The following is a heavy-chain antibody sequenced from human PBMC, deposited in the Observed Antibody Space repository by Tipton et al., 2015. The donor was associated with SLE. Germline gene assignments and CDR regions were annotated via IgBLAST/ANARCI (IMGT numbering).Heavy chain of an antibody. J-gene: IGHJ4*02. CDR3: ASGDNVY. D-gene: IGHD7-27*01. Sequence: TLSLTCTVSGGSISSYYWSWIRQPPGKGLEWIGYIYYSGSPNYNPSLKSRVTISVDTSKNQFSLKLSSVTAADTAVYYCASGDNVYWGQGTLVTVSS. CDR1: GGSISSYY. V-gene: IGHV4-59*01. CDR2: IYYSGSP.